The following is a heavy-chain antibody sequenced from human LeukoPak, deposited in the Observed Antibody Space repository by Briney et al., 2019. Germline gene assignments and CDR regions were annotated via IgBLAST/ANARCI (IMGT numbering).Heavy chain of an antibody. J-gene: IGHJ4*02. CDR3: ARRYSSGWPKIDY. CDR1: GGSISSSSYY. Sequence: SETLSLTCTVSGGSISSSSYYWGWIRQPPGKGLEWIGSIYYSGSTYYNPSLKSRVTISVDTSKNQFSLKLSSVTAADTAVYYCARRYSSGWPKIDYWGQGTLVTVSS. CDR2: IYYSGST. V-gene: IGHV4-39*01. D-gene: IGHD6-19*01.